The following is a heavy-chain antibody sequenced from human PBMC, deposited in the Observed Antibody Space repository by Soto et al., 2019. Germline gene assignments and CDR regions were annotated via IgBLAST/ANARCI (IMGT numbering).Heavy chain of an antibody. J-gene: IGHJ6*03. CDR1: GFTFSRYW. CDR2: INSDGSDT. Sequence: EVQLVESGGGLVQPGGSLTLSCAASGFTFSRYWMYWVRQAPGKGLVWVSRINSDGSDTSNAGSVKGRFTISRDNAKNTLYLQMNSLRAEDTAVYYCARVDDFWGGYYSAMDVWGKGTTVTGSS. CDR3: ARVDDFWGGYYSAMDV. V-gene: IGHV3-74*01. D-gene: IGHD3-3*01.